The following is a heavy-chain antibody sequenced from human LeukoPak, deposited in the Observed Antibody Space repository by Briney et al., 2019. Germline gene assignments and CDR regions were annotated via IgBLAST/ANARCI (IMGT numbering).Heavy chain of an antibody. Sequence: GGSLRLSCTVSGFTVSTNSMSWVRQAPGKGLEWVSFIYSDNTHYSDSVKGRFTISRDNSKNTLYLQMNSLRAEDTAVYYCAKGGESYYDFWSGYYWDRQQYYFDYWGQGTLVTVSS. CDR1: GFTVSTNS. J-gene: IGHJ4*02. CDR3: AKGGESYYDFWSGYYWDRQQYYFDY. CDR2: IYSDNT. V-gene: IGHV3-53*01. D-gene: IGHD3-3*01.